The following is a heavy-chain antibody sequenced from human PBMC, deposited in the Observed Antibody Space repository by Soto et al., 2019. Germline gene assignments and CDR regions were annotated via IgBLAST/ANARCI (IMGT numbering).Heavy chain of an antibody. J-gene: IGHJ4*02. D-gene: IGHD3-3*02. CDR2: INPDGSAK. CDR3: ARGPF. V-gene: IGHV3-7*01. Sequence: EVQMVASGGGVVQPGGSLRLSCAASGFTFSDQWMSWVRQAPGKGLEWVANINPDGSAKSHVDSVEGRFTISRDNAKNSLHLQMNTLRVEDTAVYYCARGPFWGQGTLVTVSS. CDR1: GFTFSDQW.